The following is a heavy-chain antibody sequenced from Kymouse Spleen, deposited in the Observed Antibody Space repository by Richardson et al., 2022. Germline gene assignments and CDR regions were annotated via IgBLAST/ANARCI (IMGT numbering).Heavy chain of an antibody. J-gene: IGHJ3*02. D-gene: IGHD3-9*01. CDR2: IWYDGSNK. V-gene: IGHV3-33*01. CDR1: GFTFSSYG. CDR3: ARDYDILTGYYAFDI. Sequence: QVQLVESGGGVVQPGRSLRLSCAASGFTFSSYGMHWVRQAPGKGLEWVAVIWYDGSNKYYADSVKGRFTISRDNSKNTLYLQMNSLRAEDTAVYYCARDYDILTGYYAFDIWGQGTMVTVSS.